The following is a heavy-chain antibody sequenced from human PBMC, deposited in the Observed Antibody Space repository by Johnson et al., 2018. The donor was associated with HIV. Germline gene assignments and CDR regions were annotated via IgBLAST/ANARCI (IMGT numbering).Heavy chain of an antibody. V-gene: IGHV3-30-3*01. Sequence: VESGGGVVQPGRSLRLSCAASGFTFSSYAMHWVRQAPGKGLEWVAVISYDGSNKYYADSVKGRFTISRDNAKNSLYLQMNSLRAEDTAVYYCARVGVVGVPNAFDVSGQGTLVTVSS. D-gene: IGHD2-15*01. CDR1: GFTFSSYA. J-gene: IGHJ3*01. CDR3: ARVGVVGVPNAFDV. CDR2: ISYDGSNK.